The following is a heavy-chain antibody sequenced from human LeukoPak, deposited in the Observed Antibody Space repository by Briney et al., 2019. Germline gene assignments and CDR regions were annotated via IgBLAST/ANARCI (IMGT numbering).Heavy chain of an antibody. D-gene: IGHD1-1*01. CDR3: TTGKDFYNYYFYYYMDV. CDR2: IKSITDGWTT. V-gene: IGHV3-15*01. Sequence: PGGSLRLSCAASGFTFINAWMTWVRQAPGKGLEWVGHIKSITDGWTTEFAAPVKGRFTISRDDLKNTLYLQMNSLKTEDTAVYFCTTGKDFYNYYFYYYMDVWGKGTTVTVSS. J-gene: IGHJ6*03. CDR1: GFTFINAW.